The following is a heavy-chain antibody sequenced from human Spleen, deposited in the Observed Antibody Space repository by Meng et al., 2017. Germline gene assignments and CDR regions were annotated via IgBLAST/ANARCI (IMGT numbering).Heavy chain of an antibody. CDR2: INAGIGNT. CDR3: ARGYSSGQNWFDP. Sequence: ASVKVSCKPSGYIFSGTYMHWVRQAPGQGLEWMGWINAGIGNTKYSQRFQGRLIISRDTSASTTFMELSSLTSEDTALYYCARGYSSGQNWFDPWGQGTLVTVSS. D-gene: IGHD6-19*01. V-gene: IGHV1-3*01. J-gene: IGHJ5*02. CDR1: GYIFSGTY.